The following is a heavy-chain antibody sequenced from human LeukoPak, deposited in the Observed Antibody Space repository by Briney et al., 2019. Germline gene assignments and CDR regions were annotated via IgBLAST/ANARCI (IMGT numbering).Heavy chain of an antibody. J-gene: IGHJ4*02. V-gene: IGHV3-23*01. D-gene: IGHD4-17*01. CDR2: ISAGGGNT. CDR1: GFTFSTYG. CDR3: AKITKATTPNY. Sequence: GGSLRLSCAASGFTFSTYGMNWVRQAPGKGLEWVSAISAGGGNTYYADSVKGRFTISRDNSKNTLFLEMNSLRAEDTAVYYCAKITKATTPNYWGQGTLVTVS.